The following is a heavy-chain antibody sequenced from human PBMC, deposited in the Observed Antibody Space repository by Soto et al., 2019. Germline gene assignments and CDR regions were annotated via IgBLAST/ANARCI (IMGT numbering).Heavy chain of an antibody. J-gene: IGHJ4*02. Sequence: SVKVSCKASGGTFSSYAISWVRQAPGQGLEWMGGIIPIFGTANYAQKFQGRVTITADESTSTAYMELSSLRSEDTAVYYCARGGYYYDSSGYYLDYWGQGTLVTVSS. V-gene: IGHV1-69*13. CDR3: ARGGYYYDSSGYYLDY. CDR1: GGTFSSYA. D-gene: IGHD3-22*01. CDR2: IIPIFGTA.